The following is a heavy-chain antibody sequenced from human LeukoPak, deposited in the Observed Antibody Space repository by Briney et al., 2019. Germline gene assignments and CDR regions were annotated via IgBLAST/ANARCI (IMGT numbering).Heavy chain of an antibody. V-gene: IGHV3-48*01. D-gene: IGHD3-10*01. Sequence: PGGSLRLSCAASGFTFSSYGMHWVRQAPGKGLEWVSYIISSSNTIYYADSVKGRFTISRDNAKNSLYLQMNSLRAEDTAVYYCARAVGHGSGSPRTDVWGKGTTVTVSS. J-gene: IGHJ6*04. CDR1: GFTFSSYG. CDR2: IISSSNTI. CDR3: ARAVGHGSGSPRTDV.